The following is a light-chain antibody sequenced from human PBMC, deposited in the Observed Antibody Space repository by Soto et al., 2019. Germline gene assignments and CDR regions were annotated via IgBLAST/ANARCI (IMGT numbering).Light chain of an antibody. J-gene: IGLJ1*01. V-gene: IGLV3-21*04. Sequence: SYELTQPPSVSVAPEKTATITCGGNNIGNKRVHWYRQKPGQAPVLVISYDSDRPSGIPERFPGSNSGNTATLTISRVEDGDEADYYCQVWDIMTDNYVFGPGTKVTVL. CDR2: YDS. CDR1: NIGNKR. CDR3: QVWDIMTDNYV.